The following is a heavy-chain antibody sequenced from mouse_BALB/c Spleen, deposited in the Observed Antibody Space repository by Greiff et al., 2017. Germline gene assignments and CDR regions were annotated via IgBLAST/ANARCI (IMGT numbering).Heavy chain of an antibody. Sequence: EVHLVESGPSLVKPSQTLSLTCSVTGDSITSGYWNWIRKFPGNKLEYMGYISYSGSTYYNPSLKSRISITRDTSKNQYYLQLNSVTTEDTATYYCARSYDYDGEGYAMDYWGQGTSVTVSS. D-gene: IGHD2-4*01. V-gene: IGHV3-8*02. CDR1: GDSITSGY. CDR3: ARSYDYDGEGYAMDY. CDR2: ISYSGST. J-gene: IGHJ4*01.